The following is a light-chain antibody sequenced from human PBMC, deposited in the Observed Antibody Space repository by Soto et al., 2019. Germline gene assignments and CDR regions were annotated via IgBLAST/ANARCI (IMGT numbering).Light chain of an antibody. V-gene: IGKV1-39*01. CDR1: QHIHSY. CDR3: QQIFSAPLT. Sequence: IQMTQSPSSLSASVGDRVTITCRASQHIHSYLNWYKQTPGKPPKLQIFGVSDFESGVPLRFSGSGSGTDFTLTIAPLQREDFATYYCQQIFSAPLTFGGGTNVYIK. CDR2: GVS. J-gene: IGKJ4*01.